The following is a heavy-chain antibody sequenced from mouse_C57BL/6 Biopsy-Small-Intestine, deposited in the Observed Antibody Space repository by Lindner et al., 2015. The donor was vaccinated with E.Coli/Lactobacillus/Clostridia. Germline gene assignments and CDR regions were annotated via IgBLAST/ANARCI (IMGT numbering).Heavy chain of an antibody. CDR2: IYPGDGDT. CDR1: GYAFSSSW. Sequence: VQLQESGPELVKPGASVKISCKASGYAFSSSWMNWVKQRPGKGLEWIGRIYPGDGDTNYNGKFKGKATLTADKSSSTAYMQLSSLTSEDSAVYFCARWGFYTWGQGTTLTVSS. CDR3: ARWGFYT. J-gene: IGHJ2*01. D-gene: IGHD2-1*01. V-gene: IGHV1-82*01.